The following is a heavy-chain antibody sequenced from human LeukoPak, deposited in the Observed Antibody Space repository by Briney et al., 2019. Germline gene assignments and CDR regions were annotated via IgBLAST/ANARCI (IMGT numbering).Heavy chain of an antibody. CDR1: GFTFSSYA. CDR2: MGGSGGST. CDR3: AKDGRCSGGSCYSYFDY. J-gene: IGHJ4*02. Sequence: GGSLRLSCAASGFTFSSYAMSWVRQAPGQGLKWVSGMGGSGGSTYYADSVKGRFTISRDNSKNTLYLQMNSLRAEDTAVYYCAKDGRCSGGSCYSYFDYWGQGTLVTVSS. D-gene: IGHD2-15*01. V-gene: IGHV3-23*01.